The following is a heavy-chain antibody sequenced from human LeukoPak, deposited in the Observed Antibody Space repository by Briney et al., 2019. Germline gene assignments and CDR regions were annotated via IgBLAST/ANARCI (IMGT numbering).Heavy chain of an antibody. V-gene: IGHV3-7*01. Sequence: GGSLRLSCAASGFTVSSNYMSWVRQAPGQGLEWVANINQDGSEKYYLDSAKGRFTISRDNARNSLYLQVNSLRAEDTAVYYCARGGTSGYSSTRHFWGGSYYFDYWGQGSLVTVSS. CDR1: GFTVSSNY. CDR3: ARGGTSGYSSTRHFWGGSYYFDY. CDR2: INQDGSEK. D-gene: IGHD2-2*01. J-gene: IGHJ4*02.